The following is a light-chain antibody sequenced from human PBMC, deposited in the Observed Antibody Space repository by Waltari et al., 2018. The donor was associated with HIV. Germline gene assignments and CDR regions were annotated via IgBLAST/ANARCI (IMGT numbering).Light chain of an antibody. CDR3: CSYAGSYTWV. V-gene: IGLV2-11*01. CDR2: DVN. Sequence: QSALTQSRSVSGSPGPSVTIPCTATSSAVGGYNSVTWYQHHPGKAPKLMIYDVNKRPSGVPDRFSGSKSANTASLTISGLQAEDEADYYCCSYAGSYTWVFGGGTKLTVL. CDR1: SSAVGGYNS. J-gene: IGLJ3*02.